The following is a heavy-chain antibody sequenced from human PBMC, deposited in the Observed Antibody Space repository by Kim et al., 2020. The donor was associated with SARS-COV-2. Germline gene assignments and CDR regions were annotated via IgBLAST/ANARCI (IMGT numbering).Heavy chain of an antibody. CDR2: ISWNSGSI. Sequence: GGSLRLSCAASGFTFDDYAMHWVRQAPGKGLEWVSGISWNSGSIGYADSVKGRFTISRDNAKNSLYLQMNSLRAEDTALYYCAKQSKGYDILTGSYYFDYWGQGTLVTVSS. D-gene: IGHD3-9*01. V-gene: IGHV3-9*01. J-gene: IGHJ4*02. CDR3: AKQSKGYDILTGSYYFDY. CDR1: GFTFDDYA.